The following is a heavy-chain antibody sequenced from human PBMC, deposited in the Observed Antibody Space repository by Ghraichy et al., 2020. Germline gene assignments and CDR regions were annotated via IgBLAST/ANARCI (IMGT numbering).Heavy chain of an antibody. CDR2: ISYDGSNK. D-gene: IGHD6-19*01. Sequence: GESLNISCAASGFTFSSYAMHWVRQAPGKGLEWVAVISYDGSNKYYADSVKGRFTISRDNSKNTLYLQMNSLRAEDTAVYYCARTGGYSSGWDDWYFDLWGRGTLVTVSS. J-gene: IGHJ2*01. CDR3: ARTGGYSSGWDDWYFDL. V-gene: IGHV3-30-3*01. CDR1: GFTFSSYA.